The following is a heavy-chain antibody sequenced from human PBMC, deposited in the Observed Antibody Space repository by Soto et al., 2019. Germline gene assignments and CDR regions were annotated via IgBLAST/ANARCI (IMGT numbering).Heavy chain of an antibody. Sequence: QVQLVQSRGEVKKPGASVKVSCKTSGYSFTTYGISWVRQAPGQGLEWMGWISGYNGNTNYAQKLQGRVTMTTDTSTSTAYRELRSLRSDDTAVYYCAREVPAPYYYYGMDVWGQGSTVTVSS. CDR1: GYSFTTYG. V-gene: IGHV1-18*01. CDR3: AREVPAPYYYYGMDV. J-gene: IGHJ6*02. CDR2: ISGYNGNT.